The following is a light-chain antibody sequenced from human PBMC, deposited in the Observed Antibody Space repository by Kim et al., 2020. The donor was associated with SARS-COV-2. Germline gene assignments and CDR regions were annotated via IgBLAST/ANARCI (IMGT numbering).Light chain of an antibody. CDR2: AAS. Sequence: PAAGGNRATATWRSSQSISSCVAWYQQQPGTAPALLFYAASTLERGLPSMFSGTGSGTDFTLTISGLHSDDLATYCCQQYSSSSTFGQGTKVDIK. CDR3: QQYSSSST. CDR1: QSISSC. V-gene: IGKV1-5*01. J-gene: IGKJ1*01.